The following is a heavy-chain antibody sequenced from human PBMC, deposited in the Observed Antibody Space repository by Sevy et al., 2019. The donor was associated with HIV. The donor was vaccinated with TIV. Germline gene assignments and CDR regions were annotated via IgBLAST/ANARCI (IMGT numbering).Heavy chain of an antibody. CDR2: TSGSGGST. J-gene: IGHJ4*02. CDR3: AKGLIAAAGTWDY. V-gene: IGHV3-23*01. Sequence: GGSLRLSCAASGFTFSSYAMSWVRQAPGKGLEWVSATSGSGGSTYYADSVKGRFTISRDNSKNTLYLQMNSLRAEDTAVSYCAKGLIAAAGTWDYWGQGTLVTVSS. CDR1: GFTFSSYA. D-gene: IGHD6-13*01.